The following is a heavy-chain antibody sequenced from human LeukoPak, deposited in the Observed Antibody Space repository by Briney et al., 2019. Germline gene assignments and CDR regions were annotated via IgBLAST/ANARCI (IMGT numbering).Heavy chain of an antibody. CDR1: GFTFSSYG. V-gene: IGHV3-33*01. CDR2: IWYDGSNK. Sequence: GRSQRLSCAASGFTFSSYGMHWVRQAPGKGLEWVAVIWYDGSNKYYADSVKGRFTISRDNSKSTLYLQMNSLRAEDTAVYYCARDGIATDYYFDYWGQGTLVTVSS. J-gene: IGHJ4*02. CDR3: ARDGIATDYYFDY. D-gene: IGHD6-13*01.